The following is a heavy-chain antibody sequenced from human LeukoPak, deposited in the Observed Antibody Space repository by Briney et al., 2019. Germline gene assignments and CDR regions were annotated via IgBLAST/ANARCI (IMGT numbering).Heavy chain of an antibody. J-gene: IGHJ5*02. CDR2: IYYSGST. Sequence: SETLSLTCTVSGGSISSGDYYWSWIRQPPGKGLEWIGYIYYSGSTYYNPSLKSRVTMSVDTSKNQFSLKLSSVTAADTAVYYCARECTVTTVGGSFDWFDPWGQGTLVTVSS. CDR1: GGSISSGDYY. D-gene: IGHD4-17*01. CDR3: ARECTVTTVGGSFDWFDP. V-gene: IGHV4-30-4*08.